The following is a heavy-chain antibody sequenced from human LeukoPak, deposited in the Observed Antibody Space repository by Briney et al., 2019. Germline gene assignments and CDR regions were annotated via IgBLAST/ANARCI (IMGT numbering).Heavy chain of an antibody. CDR1: GFTFSPFN. V-gene: IGHV3-30*03. CDR3: ARLGPLKRWLQPHPFDY. Sequence: GGSLRLSCAASGFTFSPFNMYWVRQAPGKGLEWVALISYDGRSQQYADSVKGRFTISGDKPKNMLYLQMNSLRAEDTAVYYCARLGPLKRWLQPHPFDYWGQGTLVTVSS. J-gene: IGHJ4*02. CDR2: ISYDGRSQ. D-gene: IGHD5-24*01.